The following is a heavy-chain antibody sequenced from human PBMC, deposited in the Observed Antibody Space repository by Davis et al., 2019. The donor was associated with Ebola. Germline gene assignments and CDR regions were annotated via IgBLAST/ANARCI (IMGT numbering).Heavy chain of an antibody. V-gene: IGHV3-23*01. CDR1: GFVFSSYV. J-gene: IGHJ3*02. Sequence: GGSLRLSCAASGFVFSSYVMSWVRRAPGKGLEWVSTLGTSADTYYADSVKGRFIISRDNSKDILYLQMTSLRVEDTAVYYCATRFSNSDGALDIWGQGTLVTVSS. D-gene: IGHD1-1*01. CDR2: LGTSADT. CDR3: ATRFSNSDGALDI.